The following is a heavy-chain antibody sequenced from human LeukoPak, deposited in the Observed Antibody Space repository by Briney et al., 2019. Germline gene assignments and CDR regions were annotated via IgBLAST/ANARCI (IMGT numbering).Heavy chain of an antibody. CDR3: AKDSGWILFDD. Sequence: GTLSLTCTVSGGSISSDNYWSWVRQAPGKGLEWVSGIGGSGTRTYYADSVKGRFTISRDNSKNTLYLQMNSLRDEDTAVYYCAKDSGWILFDDWGQGTLVTVSS. D-gene: IGHD2-2*03. V-gene: IGHV3-23*01. J-gene: IGHJ4*02. CDR2: IGGSGTRT. CDR1: GGSISSDN.